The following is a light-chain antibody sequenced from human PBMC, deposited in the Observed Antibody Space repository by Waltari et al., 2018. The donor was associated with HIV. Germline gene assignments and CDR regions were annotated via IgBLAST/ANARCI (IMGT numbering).Light chain of an antibody. CDR3: SSYTSSSTRV. J-gene: IGLJ3*02. Sequence: QSALTQPASVSGSPGQSITISCTGTSSDVGGYNYVSWYQQHPGKAPKLMIYDVSNRASGVSNLFSGSKSGNTAFLTISGLQGEDEADYYCSSYTSSSTRVFGGGTKLTVL. V-gene: IGLV2-14*01. CDR2: DVS. CDR1: SSDVGGYNY.